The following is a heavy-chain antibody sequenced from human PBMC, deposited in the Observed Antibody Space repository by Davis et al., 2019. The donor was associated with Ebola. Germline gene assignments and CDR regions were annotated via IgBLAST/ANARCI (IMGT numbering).Heavy chain of an antibody. CDR3: ARAGNYYFEY. Sequence: GESLKISCAASGFTFSTSWVHWVRQAPGERLVWVSRINGDGSTINYADSVKGRFTVSRDNARNTMYLQMNSLRAEDTAVYSCARAGNYYFEYWGQGTLVTVSS. CDR2: INGDGSTI. D-gene: IGHD1-7*01. J-gene: IGHJ4*02. CDR1: GFTFSTSW. V-gene: IGHV3-74*01.